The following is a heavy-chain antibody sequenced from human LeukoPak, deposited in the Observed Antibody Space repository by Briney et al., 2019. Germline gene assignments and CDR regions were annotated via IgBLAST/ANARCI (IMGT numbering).Heavy chain of an antibody. V-gene: IGHV3-23*01. CDR3: AKVSDGGSPVGYFQH. CDR2: ISGSGGST. Sequence: GGSLRLSCAASGFTFSSYAMSWVRQAPGKGLEWVSAISGSGGSTHYADSVKGRFTISRDNSKNTLYLQMNSLRAEDTAVYYCAKVSDGGSPVGYFQHWGQGTLVTVSS. D-gene: IGHD2-15*01. J-gene: IGHJ1*01. CDR1: GFTFSSYA.